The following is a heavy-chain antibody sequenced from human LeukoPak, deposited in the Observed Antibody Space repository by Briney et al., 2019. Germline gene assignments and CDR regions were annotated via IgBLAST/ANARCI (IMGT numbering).Heavy chain of an antibody. CDR3: ARRLRFYYYFMDV. D-gene: IGHD3-16*01. J-gene: IGHJ6*03. CDR2: INNSGST. CDR1: GGSFSGYY. Sequence: SETLSLTCAVYGGSFSGYYWSWIRRPPGKGLEWIGEINNSGSTNYNPSLMSRVPISVDTSKNQFSLKLSSVTAADTAVYYYARRLRFYYYFMDVWGKGTTVTISS. V-gene: IGHV4-34*01.